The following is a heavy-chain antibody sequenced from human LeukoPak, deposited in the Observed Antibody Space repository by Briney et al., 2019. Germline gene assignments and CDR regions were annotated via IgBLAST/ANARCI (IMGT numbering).Heavy chain of an antibody. Sequence: SQTLSLTCAVYGGSFSGYYWSWIRQPPGKGLEWVGEINHSGSTNYNPSLKSRVTISVDTSKNQFSLKLSSVTAADTAVYYCARGQGRFLEWLSLYNRFDPWGQGTLVTVSS. CDR1: GGSFSGYY. CDR2: INHSGST. CDR3: ARGQGRFLEWLSLYNRFDP. D-gene: IGHD3-3*01. V-gene: IGHV4-34*01. J-gene: IGHJ5*02.